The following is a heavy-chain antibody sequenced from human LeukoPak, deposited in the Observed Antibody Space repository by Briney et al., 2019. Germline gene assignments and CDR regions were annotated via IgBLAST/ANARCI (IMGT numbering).Heavy chain of an antibody. Sequence: PGASLQISCKGSGSSFTNYWIGWVRQVPGKGLEWMGIIFPDDSDTRYSPSFQGQVTISADKSITTAYLHWSSLKASDTAIYYCARLGVSGGNYFDYWGQGILVTVSS. CDR3: ARLGVSGGNYFDY. D-gene: IGHD3-10*01. CDR2: IFPDDSDT. J-gene: IGHJ4*02. V-gene: IGHV5-51*01. CDR1: GSSFTNYW.